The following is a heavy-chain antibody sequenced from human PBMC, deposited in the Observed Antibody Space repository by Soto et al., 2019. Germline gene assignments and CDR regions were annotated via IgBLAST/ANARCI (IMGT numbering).Heavy chain of an antibody. Sequence: GSLRLTCAASGXTFSNYCMSWVRQAPGKGLEWVANIKQDGSEKYYVDSVKGRFTLSRDKAQNSLQLQMKSLRAEDTAIYFCARVAYGNGWIFDHWGQGTLLTVS. J-gene: IGHJ4*01. CDR2: IKQDGSEK. D-gene: IGHD6-19*01. V-gene: IGHV3-7*01. CDR1: GXTFSNYC. CDR3: ARVAYGNGWIFDH.